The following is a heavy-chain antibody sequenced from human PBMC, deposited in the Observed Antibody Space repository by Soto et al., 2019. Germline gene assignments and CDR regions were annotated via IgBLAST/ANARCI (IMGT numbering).Heavy chain of an antibody. CDR3: ARQREPIYYYYGLDV. J-gene: IGHJ6*02. D-gene: IGHD6-25*01. CDR1: GNSFTNYW. Sequence: GESLKISCKGSGNSFTNYWITWVRQMPGKGLEWMGRIDPSDSYTNYSPSFQGHVTFSIDKSISTAYLQWSSLKASDTAIYYCARQREPIYYYYGLDVWGQGTTVTV. CDR2: IDPSDSYT. V-gene: IGHV5-10-1*01.